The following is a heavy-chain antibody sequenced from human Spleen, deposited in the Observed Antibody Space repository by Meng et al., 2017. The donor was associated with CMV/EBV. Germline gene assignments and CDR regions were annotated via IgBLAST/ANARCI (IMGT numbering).Heavy chain of an antibody. CDR2: ISYDGSNK. D-gene: IGHD4-11*01. CDR1: GFTFSSYA. CDR3: ARSYSNYYYGIDV. V-gene: IGHV3-30-3*01. Sequence: GESLKISCAASGFTFSSYAMHWVRQAPGKGLEWVAVISYDGSNKYYADSVKGRFTISRDYATNSLFLQMNTLRAEDTAVYYCARSYSNYYYGIDVWGQGTTVTVSS. J-gene: IGHJ6*02.